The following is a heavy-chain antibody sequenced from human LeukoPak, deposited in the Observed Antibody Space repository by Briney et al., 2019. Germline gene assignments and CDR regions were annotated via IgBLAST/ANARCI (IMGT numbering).Heavy chain of an antibody. D-gene: IGHD3-22*01. CDR2: IYYSGST. Sequence: SETLSLTCTVSGGSISSYYWRWIRQPPGKGLEGIGYIYYSGSTNYNPSLKTRVSISVDTSKNQFSLKLSSVTAADTAVYYCASMSSGYYDYWGQGTLVTVSS. V-gene: IGHV4-59*01. J-gene: IGHJ4*02. CDR1: GGSISSYY. CDR3: ASMSSGYYDY.